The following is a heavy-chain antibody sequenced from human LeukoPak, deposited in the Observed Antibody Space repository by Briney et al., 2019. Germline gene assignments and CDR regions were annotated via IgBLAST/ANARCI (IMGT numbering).Heavy chain of an antibody. CDR1: GFTFSRDW. CDR3: ARDPDDTPGANFHS. Sequence: GGSLRLSCAASGFTFSRDWMSWFRQAPGKGLEWVAKINQVGRVTHYVDSVKGRFTISRDNAKSSLYLQMDGLRVEDTAMYYCARDPDDTPGANFHSWGQGTLVAVSS. J-gene: IGHJ4*02. CDR2: INQVGRVT. D-gene: IGHD1-26*01. V-gene: IGHV3-7*01.